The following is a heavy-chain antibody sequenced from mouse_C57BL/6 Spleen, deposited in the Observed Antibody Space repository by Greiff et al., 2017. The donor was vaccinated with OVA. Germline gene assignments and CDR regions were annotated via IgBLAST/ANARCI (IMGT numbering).Heavy chain of an antibody. Sequence: EVKLVESGGGLVQPGGSLKLSCAASGFTFSDYYMYWVRQTPEKRLEWVAYISNGGGSTYYPDTVKGRFTISRDNAKNTLYLQMSRLKSEDTAMYYCARQRLTGVFDYWGQGTTLTVSS. CDR3: ARQRLTGVFDY. V-gene: IGHV5-12*01. CDR2: ISNGGGST. J-gene: IGHJ2*01. D-gene: IGHD4-1*01. CDR1: GFTFSDYY.